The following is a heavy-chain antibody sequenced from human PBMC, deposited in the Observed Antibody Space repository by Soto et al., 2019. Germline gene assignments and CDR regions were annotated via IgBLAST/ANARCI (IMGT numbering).Heavy chain of an antibody. D-gene: IGHD2-15*01. CDR3: ARAHAPTLPFDS. CDR1: GGSIRNVY. Sequence: SETLSLTCTVSGGSIRNVYWSWIRQAPGKGLEWIGFIFHSGNAKYNPSLKSRVTISVDTSKNQFSLSLDSVTAADTAVYFCARAHAPTLPFDSWGQGTLVTVS. V-gene: IGHV4-59*01. CDR2: IFHSGNA. J-gene: IGHJ4*01.